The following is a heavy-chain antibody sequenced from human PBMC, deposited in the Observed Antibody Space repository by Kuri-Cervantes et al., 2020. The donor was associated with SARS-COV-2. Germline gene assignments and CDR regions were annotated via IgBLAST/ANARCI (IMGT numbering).Heavy chain of an antibody. J-gene: IGHJ2*01. CDR1: GYSTSSGYY. Sequence: CTVPGYSTSSGYYWGWIRQPPGKGLEWFGSIYHSGFSYYNPSLKSRVTISVDTSKNQFSLKLSPVTAADTAGYYCARRTVGYFDLWGRGTLVTVSS. CDR3: ARRTVGYFDL. V-gene: IGHV4-38-2*02. D-gene: IGHD4-17*01. CDR2: IYHSGFS.